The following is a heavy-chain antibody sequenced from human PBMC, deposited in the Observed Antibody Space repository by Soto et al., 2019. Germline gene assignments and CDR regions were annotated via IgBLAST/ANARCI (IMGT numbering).Heavy chain of an antibody. Sequence: ASETLSLTCTVSGGSFSSYYCNWVRKSAGKGLEWIGRIYPTGSTTSNPSLKSRLTMSVDTSKNQFSLRLTSMTAADTAVYYCATGRSEVVPGTMDTWGQGTLVTVSS. J-gene: IGHJ5*02. D-gene: IGHD2-2*01. CDR1: GGSFSSYY. CDR2: IYPTGST. CDR3: ATGRSEVVPGTMDT. V-gene: IGHV4-4*07.